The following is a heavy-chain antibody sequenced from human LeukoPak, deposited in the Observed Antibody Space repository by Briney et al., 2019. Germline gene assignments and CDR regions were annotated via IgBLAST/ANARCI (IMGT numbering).Heavy chain of an antibody. J-gene: IGHJ4*02. V-gene: IGHV4-59*08. CDR3: AGSPYYYDSSHFDY. CDR1: SGSISSYY. D-gene: IGHD3-22*01. Sequence: PSETLSLTCTVSSGSISSYYWSWIRQPPGKGLEWIGYIYYSGSTNYNPSHKSRVTISVDTSKNQFSLKLSSVTAADTAVYYCAGSPYYYDSSHFDYWGQGTLVTVSS. CDR2: IYYSGST.